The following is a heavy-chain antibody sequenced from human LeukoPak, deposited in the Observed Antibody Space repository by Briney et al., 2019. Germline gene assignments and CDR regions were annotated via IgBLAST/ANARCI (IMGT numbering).Heavy chain of an antibody. CDR2: IYYSGIT. J-gene: IGHJ4*02. Sequence: SQTLSLTCTVSGGSISSGGYYWSWIRQPPGKGLEWIGYIYYSGITYYNPSLKSRVTISVDTSKNQLSLKLSSVPAADTAVYYCASVHVQRGSDYWGQGTLVTVSS. CDR3: ASVHVQRGSDY. V-gene: IGHV4-31*03. CDR1: GGSISSGGYY.